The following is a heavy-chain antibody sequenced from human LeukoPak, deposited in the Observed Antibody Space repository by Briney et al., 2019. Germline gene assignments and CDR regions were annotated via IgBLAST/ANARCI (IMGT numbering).Heavy chain of an antibody. D-gene: IGHD3-10*01. V-gene: IGHV3-15*01. J-gene: IGHJ6*02. CDR2: IKSKTAGGTT. CDR1: GFTFSNAW. CDR3: TTVVLLWFGEFPSNYYGMNV. Sequence: GGSLRLSCAASGFTFSNAWMSWVRQAPGKGLECVGRIKSKTAGGTTNYAAPVKGRFTISRDDSKNTLYLQMNSLKTEDTAVYYCTTVVLLWFGEFPSNYYGMNVWGQGTTVTVSS.